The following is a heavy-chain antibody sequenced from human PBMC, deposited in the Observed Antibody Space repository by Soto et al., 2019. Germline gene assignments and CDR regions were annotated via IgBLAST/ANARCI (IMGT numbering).Heavy chain of an antibody. D-gene: IGHD4-4*01. CDR2: ISAYNGNK. V-gene: IGHV1-18*01. J-gene: IGHJ4*02. CDR3: ARGVTPYYFDY. Sequence: ASVKVSCKASGYTFTSYGISWVRQAPGQGLEWMGWISAYNGNKKYAQKLQGRVTMTTDTSTSTAYMELRSLRSDGTAVYYCARGVTPYYFDYWGQGTLVTVPQ. CDR1: GYTFTSYG.